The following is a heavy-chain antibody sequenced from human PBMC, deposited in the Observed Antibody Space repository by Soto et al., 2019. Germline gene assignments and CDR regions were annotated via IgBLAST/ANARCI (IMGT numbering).Heavy chain of an antibody. J-gene: IGHJ4*02. Sequence: PGGSLRLSCAASGFTFGNFWMTWVRQAPGKGLEWVASINRDGSEEYYVDSVKGRFTISRDNAKNSLYVQMNSLRAEDTAVYYCARRLALAERTVFDYWGQGTLVTVSS. D-gene: IGHD3-3*02. CDR2: INRDGSEE. CDR1: GFTFGNFW. CDR3: ARRLALAERTVFDY. V-gene: IGHV3-7*05.